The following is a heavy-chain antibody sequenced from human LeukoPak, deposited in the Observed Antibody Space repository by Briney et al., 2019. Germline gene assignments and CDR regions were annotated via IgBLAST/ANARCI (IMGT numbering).Heavy chain of an antibody. V-gene: IGHV3-48*04. CDR1: GFTFSSFS. D-gene: IGHD3-10*02. CDR3: AELGITMIGGV. J-gene: IGHJ6*04. Sequence: GGSLRLSCAASGFTFSSFSMNWVRQAPGKGLEWVSYTSSSGSTIYYADSVKGRFTISRDNAKNSLYLQMNSLRAEDTAVYYCAELGITMIGGVWGKGTTVTISS. CDR2: TSSSGSTI.